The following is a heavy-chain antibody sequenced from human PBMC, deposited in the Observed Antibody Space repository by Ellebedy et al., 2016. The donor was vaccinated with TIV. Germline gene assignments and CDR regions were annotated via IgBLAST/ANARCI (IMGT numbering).Heavy chain of an antibody. CDR3: TRSGYSSDWLDYFDY. CDR1: GFVFSRSA. V-gene: IGHV3-73*01. D-gene: IGHD6-19*01. J-gene: IGHJ4*02. Sequence: SAASGFVFSRSAIHWVRQASGKGLAWVGRISSKATNHETVYAASVKGRFTIYRDDSKDTSYLQMNSLKTEDTAIYYCTRSGYSSDWLDYFDYWGQGTLVTVSS. CDR2: ISSKATNHET.